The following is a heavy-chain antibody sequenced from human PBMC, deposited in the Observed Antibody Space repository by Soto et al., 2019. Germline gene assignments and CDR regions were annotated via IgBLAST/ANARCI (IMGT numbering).Heavy chain of an antibody. Sequence: SVKVSCKASGGTFSSYAISWVRQAPGQGLEWMGGIIPIFGTANYAQKFQGRVTITADESTSTAYMELSSLRSEDTAVYYCASTMIGHYGMDVWGQGTTVTAP. V-gene: IGHV1-69*13. CDR3: ASTMIGHYGMDV. D-gene: IGHD3-22*01. CDR1: GGTFSSYA. CDR2: IIPIFGTA. J-gene: IGHJ6*02.